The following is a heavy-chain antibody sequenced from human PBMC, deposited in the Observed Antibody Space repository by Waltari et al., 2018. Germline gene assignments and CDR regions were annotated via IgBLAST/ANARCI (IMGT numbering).Heavy chain of an antibody. J-gene: IGHJ3*02. CDR1: GFTFSSYA. CDR2: ISGSGGST. V-gene: IGHV3-23*01. D-gene: IGHD2-21*01. Sequence: EVQLLESGGGLVQPGGSLRLSCAASGFTFSSYAMSWVRQAPGKGLEWVSAISGSGGSTYYADSVKGRFTISRDNSKNTLYLQMNSLRAEDTGVYYCAKDGIVVENAFDIWGQGTMVTVSS. CDR3: AKDGIVVENAFDI.